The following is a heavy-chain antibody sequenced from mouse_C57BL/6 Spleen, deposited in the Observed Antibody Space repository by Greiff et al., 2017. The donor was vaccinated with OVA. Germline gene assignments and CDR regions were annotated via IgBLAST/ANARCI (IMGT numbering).Heavy chain of an antibody. D-gene: IGHD4-1*01. V-gene: IGHV5-9-1*02. CDR3: TRDRASGTPYYAMDY. Sequence: EVQGVESGEGLVKPGGSLKLSCAASGFTFSSYAMSWVRQTPEKRLELVAYISSGGDYIYYADTVKGRFTISRDNARNTLYLQMSSLKSEDTAMYYCTRDRASGTPYYAMDYWGQGTSVTVSS. CDR1: GFTFSSYA. J-gene: IGHJ4*01. CDR2: ISSGGDYI.